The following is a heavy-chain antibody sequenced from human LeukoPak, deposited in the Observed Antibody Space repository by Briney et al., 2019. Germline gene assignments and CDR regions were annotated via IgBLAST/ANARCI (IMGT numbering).Heavy chain of an antibody. Sequence: GGSLRLSCAVSGFTFSNYWMHWVRQAPGKGLVWVSRINSDGRNTNYADSVKGRFTISRDNAKNTLYLQMNSLRAEDTAVYYCAKDDYYDTSGYRDWGQGTLVTVSS. CDR1: GFTFSNYW. J-gene: IGHJ4*02. V-gene: IGHV3-74*01. CDR3: AKDDYYDTSGYRD. D-gene: IGHD3-22*01. CDR2: INSDGRNT.